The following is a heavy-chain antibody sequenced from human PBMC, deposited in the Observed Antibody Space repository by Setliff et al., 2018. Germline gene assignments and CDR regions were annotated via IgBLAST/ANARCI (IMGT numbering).Heavy chain of an antibody. J-gene: IGHJ6*02. CDR3: ATGSSRGYSGYPRPYGMDV. V-gene: IGHV1-24*01. CDR1: GYTLTELS. Sequence: GASVNVSCKVSGYTLTELSMHWVRQAPGKGLEWMGGFDPEDGETIYAQKFQGRVTMTEDTSTDTAYMELSSLRPEDTAVYYCATGSSRGYSGYPRPYGMDVWGQGTTVTVSS. CDR2: FDPEDGET. D-gene: IGHD5-12*01.